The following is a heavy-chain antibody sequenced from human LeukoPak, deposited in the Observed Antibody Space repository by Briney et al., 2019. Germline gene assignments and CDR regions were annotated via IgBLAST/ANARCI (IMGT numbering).Heavy chain of an antibody. CDR3: ARVRRYSSFDP. Sequence: GASVKVSCKASGYTFTGYYMHWVRQAPGQGLEWMGWINPYSGGTNYAQKFQGRVTMTRDTSISTAYMELSRLRSDDTAVYYCARVRRYSSFDPWGQGTLVTVSS. D-gene: IGHD1-14*01. J-gene: IGHJ5*02. CDR2: INPYSGGT. CDR1: GYTFTGYY. V-gene: IGHV1-2*02.